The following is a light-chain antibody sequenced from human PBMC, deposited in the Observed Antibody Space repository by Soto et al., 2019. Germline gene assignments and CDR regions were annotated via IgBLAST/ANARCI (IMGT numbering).Light chain of an antibody. Sequence: DIQMTQSPSTLSASVGDRVTITCPASQSISSWLAWYQQKPGKAPKLLIYKASSLESGVPSRFSGSGSGTEFTLTISSLQPDDFAAYYCQQYSSYPWTFGQGTKVDIK. CDR1: QSISSW. J-gene: IGKJ1*01. CDR2: KAS. V-gene: IGKV1-5*03. CDR3: QQYSSYPWT.